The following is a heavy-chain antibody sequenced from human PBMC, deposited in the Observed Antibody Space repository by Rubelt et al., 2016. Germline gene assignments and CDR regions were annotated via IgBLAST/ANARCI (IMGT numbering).Heavy chain of an antibody. Sequence: QVQLQESGPGLVKPSETLSLTCTVSAGSVSTYYWAWMRQSPGKGLEWIGYIHYSGNTNYNPSLKSRLRVSVDTSNNQFALKLTCVTAADTALYYCARLHCDGGSCSGRYFDTWGQGTLGTVSS. J-gene: IGHJ5*02. V-gene: IGHV4-59*02. D-gene: IGHD2-15*01. CDR1: AGSVSTYY. CDR2: IHYSGNT. CDR3: ARLHCDGGSCSGRYFDT.